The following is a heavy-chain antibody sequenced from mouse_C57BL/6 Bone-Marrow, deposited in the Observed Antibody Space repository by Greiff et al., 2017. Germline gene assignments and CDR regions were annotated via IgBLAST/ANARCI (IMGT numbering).Heavy chain of an antibody. Sequence: EVQLQESGPELVKPGASVKMSCKASGYTFTDYNMHWVKQSHGKSLEWIGYINPNNGGTSYNQKFKGKATLTVNKSSSTAYMELRSLTSEDSAVYYCAKGGSMDYFDYWGQGTTLTVSS. V-gene: IGHV1-22*01. CDR2: INPNNGGT. J-gene: IGHJ2*01. CDR3: AKGGSMDYFDY. CDR1: GYTFTDYN. D-gene: IGHD2-10*02.